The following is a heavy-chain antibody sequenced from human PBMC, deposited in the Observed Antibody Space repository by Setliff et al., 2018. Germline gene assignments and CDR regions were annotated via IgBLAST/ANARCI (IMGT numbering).Heavy chain of an antibody. CDR2: IYYSGST. J-gene: IGHJ6*02. V-gene: IGHV4-39*01. Sequence: SETLSLTCTVSGGSISSSSYYWGWIRQPPGKGLEWIGSIYYSGSTYYNPSLKSRVTISVETSKNQFSLKLSSVTAADTAVYYCARAAGYSSSWYHYYYGMDVWGQGTTVTVS. CDR3: ARAAGYSSSWYHYYYGMDV. CDR1: GGSISSSSYY. D-gene: IGHD6-13*01.